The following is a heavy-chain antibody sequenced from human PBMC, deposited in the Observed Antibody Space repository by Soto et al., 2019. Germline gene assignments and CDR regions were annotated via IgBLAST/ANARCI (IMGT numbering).Heavy chain of an antibody. Sequence: SEALGVTCTFSVGSISIYYWSWIRQPAGKGLEWIGRIYTSGSTNYNPSRKSRVTMSVDTSKNQFSLKLSSVTAADTAVYHCAREPPGVSGGMDVWGQGTTVTGSS. J-gene: IGHJ6*01. CDR3: AREPPGVSGGMDV. CDR2: IYTSGST. V-gene: IGHV4-4*07. CDR1: VGSISIYY. D-gene: IGHD2-8*01.